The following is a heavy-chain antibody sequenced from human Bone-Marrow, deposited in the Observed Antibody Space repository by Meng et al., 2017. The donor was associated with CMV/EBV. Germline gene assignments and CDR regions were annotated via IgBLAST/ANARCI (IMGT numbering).Heavy chain of an antibody. V-gene: IGHV3-53*01. CDR3: ARDLRLYGMDV. Sequence: GESLKISCAASGFTVSSNYMSWVRQAPGKGLEWVSVIYSGGSTYYADSVKGRFTISRDNSKNTLYLQMNSLRAEDTAVYYCARDLRLYGMDVWGQRTTVTASS. J-gene: IGHJ6*02. CDR1: GFTVSSNY. CDR2: IYSGGST.